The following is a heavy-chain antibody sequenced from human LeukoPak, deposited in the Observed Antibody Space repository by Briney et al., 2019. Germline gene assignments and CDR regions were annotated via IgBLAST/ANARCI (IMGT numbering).Heavy chain of an antibody. CDR2: IWYDGSKK. CDR1: GFTFSSYG. J-gene: IGHJ4*02. V-gene: IGHV3-33*01. Sequence: GGSLRLSCVSSGFTFSSYGMHWVRQAPDKGLEWVALIWYDGSKKYYADSVKGRFTISRDNSKNTLYLQMNSLRAEDTAVYYCARDLPDSRIDYWGQGTLVTVSS. CDR3: ARDLPDSRIDY. D-gene: IGHD1-14*01.